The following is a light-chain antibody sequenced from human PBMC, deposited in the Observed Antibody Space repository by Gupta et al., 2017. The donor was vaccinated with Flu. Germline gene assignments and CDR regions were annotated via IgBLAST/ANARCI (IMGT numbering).Light chain of an antibody. J-gene: IGLJ3*02. CDR3: CSYAGSSTLV. Sequence: QSALTQPASVSGSPGQSITISCTGTSSDVGSYNLVSWYQQHPGKAPKLMIYEVSKRPSGVSNRFSGSKSGNTASLPISGLQAEDEADYYCCSYAGSSTLVFGGGTKLTVL. CDR2: EVS. V-gene: IGLV2-23*02. CDR1: SSDVGSYNL.